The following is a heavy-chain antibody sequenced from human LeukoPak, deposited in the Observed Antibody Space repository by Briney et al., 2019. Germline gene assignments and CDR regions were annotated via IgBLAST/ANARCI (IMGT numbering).Heavy chain of an antibody. J-gene: IGHJ4*02. D-gene: IGHD5-12*01. CDR2: ISHDGSNT. Sequence: GGSLRLSCAASGFTFSRSAVHWVRQAPGKGLEWVAVISHDGSNTDYTDSVKGRFTISRDNSKNALYLQMNSLRAEDTAVYYCAKEMKPWMHFDYWGQGTLVTVSS. CDR1: GFTFSRSA. CDR3: AKEMKPWMHFDY. V-gene: IGHV3-30*18.